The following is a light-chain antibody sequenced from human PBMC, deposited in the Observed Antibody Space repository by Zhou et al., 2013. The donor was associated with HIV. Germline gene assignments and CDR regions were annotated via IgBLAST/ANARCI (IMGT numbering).Light chain of an antibody. J-gene: IGKJ5*01. CDR2: KAS. V-gene: IGKV1-5*03. CDR1: QNINSW. CDR3: QQSDSVPIT. Sequence: DIQMTQSPSTLSASVGDRVTITCRASQNINSWLAWYQQEPGKAPNLLIYKASNLQSGVPSRFSGSGSGTDFALTISSLQAEDFATYSCQQSDSVPITFGQGTRLHIK.